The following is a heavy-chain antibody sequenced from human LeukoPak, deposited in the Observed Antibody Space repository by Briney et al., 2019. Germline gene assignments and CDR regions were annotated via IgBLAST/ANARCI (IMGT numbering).Heavy chain of an antibody. CDR2: INHSGST. Sequence: PSETLSLTYAVYGGSFSGYYWSWIRQPPGKGLEWIGEINHSGSTNYNPSLKSRVTISVDTSKNQFSLKLSSVTAADTAVYYCARGLRYYDVLTGYYGGANYYYYYMDVWGKGTTVTVSS. D-gene: IGHD3-9*01. CDR1: GGSFSGYY. CDR3: ARGLRYYDVLTGYYGGANYYYYYMDV. V-gene: IGHV4-34*01. J-gene: IGHJ6*03.